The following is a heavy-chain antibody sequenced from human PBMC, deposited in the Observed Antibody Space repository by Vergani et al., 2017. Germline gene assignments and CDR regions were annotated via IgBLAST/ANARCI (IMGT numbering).Heavy chain of an antibody. D-gene: IGHD6-6*01. J-gene: IGHJ5*02. CDR1: GGTFSSYT. V-gene: IGHV1-69*02. CDR2: IIPILGIA. CDR3: ATQVPHGRKSSGWFDP. Sequence: QVQLVQSGAEVKKPGSSVKVSCKASGGTFSSYTISWVRQAPGQGLEWMGRIIPILGIANYAQKFQGRVTITADKSTSTAYMELSSLRSEDTAVYYCATQVPHGRKSSGWFDPWGQGTLVTVSS.